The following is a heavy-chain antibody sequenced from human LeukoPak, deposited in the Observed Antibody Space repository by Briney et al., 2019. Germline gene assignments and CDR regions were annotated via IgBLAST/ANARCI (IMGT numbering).Heavy chain of an antibody. D-gene: IGHD2-2*01. V-gene: IGHV1-8*03. CDR2: MNPNSGNT. CDR1: GYTFTGYD. CDR3: AVYCSSTSCPFDY. J-gene: IGHJ4*02. Sequence: ASVKVSCKASGYTFTGYDINWVRQATGQGLEWMGWMNPNSGNTGYAQKFQGRVTITRNTSISTAYMELSSLRSEDTAVYYCAVYCSSTSCPFDYWGQGTLVTVSS.